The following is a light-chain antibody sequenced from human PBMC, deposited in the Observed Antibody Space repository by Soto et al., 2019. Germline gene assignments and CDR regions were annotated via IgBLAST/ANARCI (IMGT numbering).Light chain of an antibody. CDR3: QQYYSTPPIT. CDR2: WAS. Sequence: DIVMTQSPDSLAVSLGERATINCKSSQSVLYSSNNKNYLAWYQQKPGQPPKLLIYWASTRESGVPDRFSGSGSGTDFTLTIISLQAEDVAVYYCQQYYSTPPITFGGGTKVEIK. J-gene: IGKJ4*01. V-gene: IGKV4-1*01. CDR1: QSVLYSSNNKNY.